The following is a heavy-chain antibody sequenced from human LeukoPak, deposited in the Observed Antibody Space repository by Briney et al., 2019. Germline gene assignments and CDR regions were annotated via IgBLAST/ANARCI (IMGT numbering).Heavy chain of an antibody. D-gene: IGHD4-17*01. Sequence: ASVKVSCKVSGYTLTELSMHWVRQAPGKGLEWMGGFDPEDGETIYAQKFQGRVTMTEDTSTDTAYMELSSLRSEDTAVYYCATDPSFSLGRSNWGQGTLVTVSS. CDR1: GYTLTELS. V-gene: IGHV1-24*01. J-gene: IGHJ4*02. CDR3: ATDPSFSLGRSN. CDR2: FDPEDGET.